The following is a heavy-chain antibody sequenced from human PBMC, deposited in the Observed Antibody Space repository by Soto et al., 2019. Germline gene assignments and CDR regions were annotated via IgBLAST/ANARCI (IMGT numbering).Heavy chain of an antibody. J-gene: IGHJ3*02. D-gene: IGHD4-4*01. CDR3: AREVLSNRDYDGFDI. Sequence: EVQLVESGGGLVQPGGSLRLSCGASGFSFRSHWMHWVRQAPGKGLMWVSQINTDGRATSYADSVKGRFTISRDNAKNTLYLQMNSLRFEDTVVYFCAREVLSNRDYDGFDIWGQGTLVTVSP. CDR1: GFSFRSHW. CDR2: INTDGRAT. V-gene: IGHV3-74*01.